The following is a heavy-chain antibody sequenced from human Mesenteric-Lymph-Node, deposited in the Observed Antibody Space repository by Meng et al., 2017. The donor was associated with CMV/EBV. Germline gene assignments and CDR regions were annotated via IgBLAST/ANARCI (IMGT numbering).Heavy chain of an antibody. J-gene: IGHJ4*02. Sequence: GGSLRLSCAASGFTFSSYGMHWVRQAPGKGLEWVAFIRYDGSNKYYADSVKGRFTISRDNSKNTLYLQMNSLRAEDTAVYYCAKGPTGDLYYFDYWGQGTLVTVSS. CDR2: IRYDGSNK. CDR1: GFTFSSYG. D-gene: IGHD7-27*01. V-gene: IGHV3-30*02. CDR3: AKGPTGDLYYFDY.